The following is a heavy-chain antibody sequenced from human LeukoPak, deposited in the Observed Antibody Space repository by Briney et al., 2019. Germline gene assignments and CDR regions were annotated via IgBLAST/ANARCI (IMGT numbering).Heavy chain of an antibody. J-gene: IGHJ5*02. CDR2: ISSSSSYI. CDR1: GFTFGSYS. CDR3: AGGAVRGVISVWFDP. D-gene: IGHD3-10*01. Sequence: GGSLRLSCAASGFTFGSYSMNWVRQAPGKGLEWVSSISSSSSYIYYTDSVKGRFTISRDNAKNSLYLQMNSLRAEDTAVYYCAGGAVRGVISVWFDPWGQGTLVTVSS. V-gene: IGHV3-21*01.